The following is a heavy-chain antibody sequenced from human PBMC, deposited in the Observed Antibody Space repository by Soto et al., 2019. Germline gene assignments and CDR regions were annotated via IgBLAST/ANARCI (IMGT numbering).Heavy chain of an antibody. CDR3: ARGVGAYYFDY. CDR1: GGTFSTYA. D-gene: IGHD1-26*01. Sequence: QVQLVQSGAEVKKPGSSVKVSCKAPGGTFSTYAITWVRQAPGQGLEWLGGIIPIFGTTDYARKFQGRVTITAAESTSTVFIELGSLTSEDTAVYYCARGVGAYYFDYWGQGTLVTVSS. CDR2: IIPIFGTT. V-gene: IGHV1-69*01. J-gene: IGHJ4*02.